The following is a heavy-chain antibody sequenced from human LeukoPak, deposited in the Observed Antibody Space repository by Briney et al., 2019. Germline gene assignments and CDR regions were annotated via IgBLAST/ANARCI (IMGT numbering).Heavy chain of an antibody. D-gene: IGHD6-13*01. CDR2: IYTSGST. V-gene: IGHV4-61*02. Sequence: PSETLSLTCSVSGGSISSGTYYWSWIRQPAGKGLEWIGRIYTSGSTNYNPSLKSRVTISLDTSKNQFSLKLCSVTAADTAVYYCARGYVFVLAVAGYYFDYWGQGPLVTVSS. J-gene: IGHJ4*02. CDR1: GGSISSGTYY. CDR3: ARGYVFVLAVAGYYFDY.